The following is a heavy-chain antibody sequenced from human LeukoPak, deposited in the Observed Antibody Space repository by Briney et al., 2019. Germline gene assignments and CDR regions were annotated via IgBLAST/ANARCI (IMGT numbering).Heavy chain of an antibody. CDR2: IIPIFGTA. V-gene: IGHV1-69*13. D-gene: IGHD6-6*01. CDR1: GGTFSSYA. Sequence: ASVKVSCKASGGTFSSYAISWVRQAPGQGLEWMGGIIPIFGTANYAQKFQGRVTITADESTSTAYMELSSLRSEDTAVYYCARWRVEYSSSSPLNWFDPWGQGTLVTVSS. J-gene: IGHJ5*02. CDR3: ARWRVEYSSSSPLNWFDP.